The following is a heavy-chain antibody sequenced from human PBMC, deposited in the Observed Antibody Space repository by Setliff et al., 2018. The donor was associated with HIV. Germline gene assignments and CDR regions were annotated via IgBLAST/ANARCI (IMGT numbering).Heavy chain of an antibody. CDR3: ARGGCSGEFLDAFDI. J-gene: IGHJ3*02. CDR1: GYIFSTHY. Sequence: ASVKVSCKASGYIFSTHYIHWVRQAPGQGLEWMGIINCASGRTVYTEKIKGRLAMARDMSRTTVYMELTSLRTEDTAVYYCARGGCSGEFLDAFDIWGQGALVTVSS. V-gene: IGHV1-46*01. CDR2: INCASGRT. D-gene: IGHD5-12*01.